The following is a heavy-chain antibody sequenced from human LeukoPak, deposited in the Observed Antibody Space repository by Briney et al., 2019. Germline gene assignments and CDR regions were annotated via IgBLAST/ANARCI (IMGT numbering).Heavy chain of an antibody. CDR3: ASVYDSSGYYPF. CDR1: GGSFSGYY. Sequence: TSETLSLTCAVYGGSFSGYYWSWIRQPPGKGLEWIGEINHSGSTNYNPSLKSRVTISVDTSKNQFSLKLSSVTAADTAVHYCASVYDSSGYYPFWGQGTLVTVSS. D-gene: IGHD3-22*01. CDR2: INHSGST. V-gene: IGHV4-34*01. J-gene: IGHJ4*02.